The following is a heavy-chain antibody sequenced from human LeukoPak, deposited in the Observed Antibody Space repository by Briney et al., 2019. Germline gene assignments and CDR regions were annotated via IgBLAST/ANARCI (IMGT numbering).Heavy chain of an antibody. CDR1: GFTVSSNY. J-gene: IGHJ5*02. Sequence: PGGSLRLSCAASGFTVSSNYVSGVRQAPGKGVAWVSSIYRDASTYYVDSVKGRFTISRDNSKNTLNLQMNNLRVEDTAVYYCARVMTAITNWFDPWGQGTLVTVSS. CDR2: IYRDAST. D-gene: IGHD2-21*02. CDR3: ARVMTAITNWFDP. V-gene: IGHV3-66*01.